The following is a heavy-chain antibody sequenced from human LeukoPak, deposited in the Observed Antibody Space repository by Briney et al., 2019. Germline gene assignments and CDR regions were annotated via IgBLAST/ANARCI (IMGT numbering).Heavy chain of an antibody. V-gene: IGHV3-30-3*01. J-gene: IGHJ6*02. D-gene: IGHD2-2*01. CDR2: ISYDGSNK. CDR1: GFTFSSYA. CDR3: ARDGGFCRRTSCYGASKGKDV. Sequence: AGGSLRLSCAASGFTFSSYAMHWVRQAPGKGLEWVAVISYDGSNKYYADSVKGRFTISRDNSKNTLYLQMNSLRAEDTAVYYFARDGGFCRRTSCYGASKGKDVWGQGTAVIVSS.